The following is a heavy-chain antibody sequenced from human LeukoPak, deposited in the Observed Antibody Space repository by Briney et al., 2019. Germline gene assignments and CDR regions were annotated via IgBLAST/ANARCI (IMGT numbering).Heavy chain of an antibody. CDR1: GFTFSSYS. D-gene: IGHD6-19*01. Sequence: GGSLRLSCAASGFTFSSYSMNWVRQAPGKGLEWVSYISSSSSTIYYADSVKGRFTISRDNAKNSLYLQMNSLRAEDTAVYYCARAYRGQWLVQENFDYWGQGTLVTVSS. CDR3: ARAYRGQWLVQENFDY. J-gene: IGHJ4*02. V-gene: IGHV3-48*01. CDR2: ISSSSSTI.